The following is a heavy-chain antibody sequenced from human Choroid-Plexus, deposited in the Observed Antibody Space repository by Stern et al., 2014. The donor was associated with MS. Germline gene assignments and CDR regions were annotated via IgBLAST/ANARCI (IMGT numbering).Heavy chain of an antibody. CDR1: GYIFTGYY. J-gene: IGHJ6*02. D-gene: IGHD3-3*01. V-gene: IGHV1-2*02. CDR3: ARDQRGITIFGVVTDYYYLGMDV. CDR2: INPHTGGT. Sequence: VQLVESGAEVKKPGASVKVSCKTSGYIFTGYYIHWVRQAPGQGLEWMAWINPHTGGTKYAQKFQGRGNMSRDTYISTAYVELSSLTSDDTAVYYCARDQRGITIFGVVTDYYYLGMDVWGQGTTVTVSS.